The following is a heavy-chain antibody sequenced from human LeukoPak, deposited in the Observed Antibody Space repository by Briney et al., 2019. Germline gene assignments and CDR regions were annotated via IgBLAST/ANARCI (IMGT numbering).Heavy chain of an antibody. D-gene: IGHD4-11*01. J-gene: IGHJ3*02. CDR3: AGSTITTRGMGEFDI. CDR2: IWYDGSNK. Sequence: PGGSLRLSCAASGFIFSSYGMNWVRQAPGKGLEWVAIIWYDGSNKFYADSVQGRFTISRDNSKNTLYLQMNSLRPEDTAVYYCAGSTITTRGMGEFDIWGPGTVVTVS. V-gene: IGHV3-33*01. CDR1: GFIFSSYG.